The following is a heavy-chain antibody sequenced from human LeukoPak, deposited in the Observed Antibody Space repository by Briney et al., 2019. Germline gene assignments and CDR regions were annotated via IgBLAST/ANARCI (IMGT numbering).Heavy chain of an antibody. CDR2: IRSKAYGGTT. J-gene: IGHJ4*02. Sequence: PGGSLRLSCTASGFTFGDYAMSWVRQAPGKGLEWVGFIRSKAYGGTTEYAASVKGRFTSSRDDSKSIAYLQMNSLKTEDTAVYYCTRDVAGSFDYWGQGTLVTVSS. CDR1: GFTFGDYA. V-gene: IGHV3-49*04. CDR3: TRDVAGSFDY. D-gene: IGHD6-19*01.